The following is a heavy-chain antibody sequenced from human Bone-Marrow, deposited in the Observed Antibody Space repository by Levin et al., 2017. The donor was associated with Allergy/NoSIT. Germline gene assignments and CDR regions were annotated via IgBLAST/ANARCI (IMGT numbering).Heavy chain of an antibody. V-gene: IGHV3-15*01. CDR2: IKNRLDGETI. Sequence: PGGSLRLSCAASGFTFRNAWMSWVRQSPGRGLEWVGRIKNRLDGETIDYSISAKGRFTISRDDGRSTLYLQMDRLQSDDTAVYFCATEFQFSGRAYWGRGTLVSVSS. J-gene: IGHJ4*02. D-gene: IGHD5-12*01. CDR1: GFTFRNAW. CDR3: ATEFQFSGRAY.